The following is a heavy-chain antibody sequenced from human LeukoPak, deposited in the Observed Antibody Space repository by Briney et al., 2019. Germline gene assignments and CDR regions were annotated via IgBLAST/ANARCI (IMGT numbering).Heavy chain of an antibody. J-gene: IGHJ4*02. Sequence: SETLSLTCTVSGGSISSSSYYWGWIRQPPGKGLEWIGSIYYSGSTYYNPSLKSRVTISVDTSKNQFSLKLSSVTAADTAVYYCARDYYDSSGYSYYFDYWGQGTLVTVSS. V-gene: IGHV4-39*07. CDR2: IYYSGST. CDR1: GGSISSSSYY. D-gene: IGHD3-22*01. CDR3: ARDYYDSSGYSYYFDY.